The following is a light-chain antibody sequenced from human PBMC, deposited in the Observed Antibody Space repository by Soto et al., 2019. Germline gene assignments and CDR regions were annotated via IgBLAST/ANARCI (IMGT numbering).Light chain of an antibody. CDR3: SSYAGSSLYV. J-gene: IGLJ1*01. CDR1: SSDVGGYNY. Sequence: QSVLTQPPSASGSPGQSVTISCTGTSSDVGGYNYVSWYQQHPGKAPKLMIYEVSKRPSGVPDRFSGSKSGNTASLTVTGLQAEDEADYYCSSYAGSSLYVFGTGTMVTVL. V-gene: IGLV2-8*01. CDR2: EVS.